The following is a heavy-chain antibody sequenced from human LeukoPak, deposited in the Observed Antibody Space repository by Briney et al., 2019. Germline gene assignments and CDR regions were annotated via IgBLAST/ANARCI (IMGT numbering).Heavy chain of an antibody. V-gene: IGHV4-59*11. J-gene: IGHJ6*03. Sequence: SETLSLTCTVSGGSISYHYWSWIRQSPGKGLEWIGSIYCSGSSNYNPSLKSRVTISVDTSKNQFSLKLTSVTAADTAVYYCAREKGYDDYVGGDYYYYYMDVWGKGTTVTISS. CDR3: AREKGYDDYVGGDYYYYYMDV. CDR2: IYCSGSS. D-gene: IGHD4-17*01. CDR1: GGSISYHY.